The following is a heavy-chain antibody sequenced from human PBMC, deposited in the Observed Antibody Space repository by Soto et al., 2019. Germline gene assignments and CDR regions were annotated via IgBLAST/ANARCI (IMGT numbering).Heavy chain of an antibody. J-gene: IGHJ3*02. CDR1: GGSISSGDFY. V-gene: IGHV4-30-4*01. CDR2: MYYSGST. CDR3: VRRQVVITTRVGFDI. D-gene: IGHD3-22*01. Sequence: SETLSLTCSVSGGSISSGDFYWNWIRQPPGKGLEWIGYMYYSGSTYYNPSLKSRVTISVDTSKNQVSLKLNSVTAADTAVYYCVRRQVVITTRVGFDIWGQGTMVTVSS.